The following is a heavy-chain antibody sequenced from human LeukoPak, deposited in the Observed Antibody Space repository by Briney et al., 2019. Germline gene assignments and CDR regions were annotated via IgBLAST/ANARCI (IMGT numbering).Heavy chain of an antibody. CDR2: ISDTGNT. D-gene: IGHD2-15*01. V-gene: IGHV3-53*01. Sequence: GGSLRLSCAASGFTVSSNYMSWVRQAPGKGLEWVSAISDTGNTYHADSVKGRFTISRDSSKNTLFLQMNRLRPEDAAVYYCAKAPVTTCRGAFCYPFDYWGLGTLVTVSS. CDR3: AKAPVTTCRGAFCYPFDY. CDR1: GFTVSSNY. J-gene: IGHJ4*02.